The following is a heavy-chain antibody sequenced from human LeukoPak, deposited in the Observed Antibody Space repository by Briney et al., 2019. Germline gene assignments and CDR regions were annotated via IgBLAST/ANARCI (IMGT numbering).Heavy chain of an antibody. CDR1: GYSFTSYW. D-gene: IGHD3-9*01. J-gene: IGHJ2*01. CDR3: ARHYRAFPLTGYYKLYWYFDL. V-gene: IGHV5-51*01. CDR2: IYPGDSDT. Sequence: GESLQISCKGSGYSFTSYWIGWVRQMPGKGLEWMGIIYPGDSDTRYSPSFQGQVTISADKSISTAYLQWSSLKASDTAMYYCARHYRAFPLTGYYKLYWYFDLWGRGTLVTVSS.